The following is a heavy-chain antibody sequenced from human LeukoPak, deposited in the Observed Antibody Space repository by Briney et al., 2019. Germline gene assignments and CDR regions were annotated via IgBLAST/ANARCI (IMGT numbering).Heavy chain of an antibody. J-gene: IGHJ3*02. Sequence: ASAKVSCKASGGTFSSYAINWVRQAPGQGLEWMGRIVPIFGTTNYAQKFQGRVTITTDESTSTAYMELSSLRSEDTAVYYCARYRGERGSSWSLPAHGFDIWGQGTMVTVPS. V-gene: IGHV1-69*05. CDR3: ARYRGERGSSWSLPAHGFDI. D-gene: IGHD6-13*01. CDR1: GGTFSSYA. CDR2: IVPIFGTT.